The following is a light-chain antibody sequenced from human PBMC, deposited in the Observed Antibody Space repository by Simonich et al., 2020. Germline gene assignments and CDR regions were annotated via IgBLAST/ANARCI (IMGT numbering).Light chain of an antibody. CDR2: EDR. CDR1: ALPKKY. J-gene: IGLJ2*01. V-gene: IGLV3-10*01. CDR3: YSTDSSGNHRV. Sequence: SYELTQLPSVSVSPGQTARITCSGDALPKKYAYWYQQKSGQAPVLVIYEDRKRPSGIPERFSGSSSGTMATLTISGAQVEDEADYYCYSTDSSGNHRVFGGGTKLTVL.